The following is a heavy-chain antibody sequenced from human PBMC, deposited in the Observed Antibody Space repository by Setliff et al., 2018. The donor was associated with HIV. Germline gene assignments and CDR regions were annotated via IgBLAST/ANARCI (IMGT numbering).Heavy chain of an antibody. CDR3: AREVRGVFFWYFDY. Sequence: PSETLSLTCAVSGYSISSGYYWGWIRQPPGKGLEWIGSIYHSGSTYYNPSLKSRVTISVDTSKNQFSLKLSSVTAADTAVYYCAREVRGVFFWYFDYWGQGTLVTVSS. CDR1: GYSISSGYY. D-gene: IGHD3-3*01. J-gene: IGHJ4*02. CDR2: IYHSGST. V-gene: IGHV4-38-2*02.